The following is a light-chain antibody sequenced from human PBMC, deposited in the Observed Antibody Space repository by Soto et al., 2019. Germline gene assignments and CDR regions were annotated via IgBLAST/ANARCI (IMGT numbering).Light chain of an antibody. V-gene: IGKV3-15*01. CDR3: QQYDYWPRT. CDR2: GVS. J-gene: IGKJ1*01. Sequence: EIVLTQSPGTLSLSPGERATLACRASQSVSSSYLAWYQQKPGQAPRLLIHGVSSRAPGCPARFSGSGTGTEFTLSISSLQSEDFAVYYCQQYDYWPRTFGQGTKVDIK. CDR1: QSVSSSY.